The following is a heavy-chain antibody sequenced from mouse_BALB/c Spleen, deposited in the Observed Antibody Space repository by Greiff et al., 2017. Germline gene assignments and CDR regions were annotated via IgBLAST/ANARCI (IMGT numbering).Heavy chain of an antibody. CDR3: ARDGSSYWFAY. CDR1: GFTFSDYY. J-gene: IGHJ3*01. D-gene: IGHD1-1*01. CDR2: ISDGGSYT. V-gene: IGHV5-4*02. Sequence: EVKVVESGGGLVKPGGSLKLSCAASGFTFSDYYMYWVRQTPEKRLEWVATISDGGSYTYYPDSVKGRFTISRDNAKNNLYLQMSSLKSEDTAMYYCARDGSSYWFAYWGQGTLVTVSA.